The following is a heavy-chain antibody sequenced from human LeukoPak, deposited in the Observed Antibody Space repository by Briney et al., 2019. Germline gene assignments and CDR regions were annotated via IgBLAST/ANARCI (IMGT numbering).Heavy chain of an antibody. J-gene: IGHJ4*02. CDR3: ARESVTMVRGDNDY. V-gene: IGHV1-18*01. Sequence: ASVKVSCKASGYTFTSYGISWVRQAPGQGLEWMGWISAYNGNTNYAQKVQGRVTMTTDTSTSTAYMELRSLTSDDTAVYYCARESVTMVRGDNDYWGQGTLVTVSS. CDR2: ISAYNGNT. CDR1: GYTFTSYG. D-gene: IGHD3-10*01.